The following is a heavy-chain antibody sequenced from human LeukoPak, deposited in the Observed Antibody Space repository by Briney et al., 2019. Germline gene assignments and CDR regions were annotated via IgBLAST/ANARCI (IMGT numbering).Heavy chain of an antibody. CDR1: GFTFSSYS. V-gene: IGHV3-21*01. D-gene: IGHD6-19*01. J-gene: IGHJ4*02. CDR2: ISDGSNYR. Sequence: GGSLRLSCAASGFTFSSYSMNWVRQAPGKGLEWVSSISDGSNYRYYADSVKGRFTISRDNAKNSLYLQMNSLRAEDTAVYYCARDMAVADIDYWGQGTLVTVSS. CDR3: ARDMAVADIDY.